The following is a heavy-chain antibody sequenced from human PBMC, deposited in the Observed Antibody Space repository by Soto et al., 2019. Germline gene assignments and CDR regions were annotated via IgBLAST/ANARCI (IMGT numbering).Heavy chain of an antibody. V-gene: IGHV4-34*01. J-gene: IGHJ4*02. D-gene: IGHD6-13*01. CDR2: INHSGST. Sequence: QVQLQQWGAGLLKPSETLSLTCAVYDGSFSGYYWSWIRQPAGKGLEWIGEINHSGSTNYNPSLKSRVTISLDTCKNQFSLKLSSVTAADTAVYYCARGGSWHPIDYWGQGTLVTVSS. CDR3: ARGGSWHPIDY. CDR1: DGSFSGYY.